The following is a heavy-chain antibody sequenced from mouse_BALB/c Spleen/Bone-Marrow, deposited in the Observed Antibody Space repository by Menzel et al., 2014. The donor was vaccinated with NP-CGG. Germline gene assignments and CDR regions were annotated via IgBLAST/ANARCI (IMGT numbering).Heavy chain of an antibody. Sequence: EESGGRLVTPGTPLTLTCTVSGFSLSNYDMNWVRQAPGKGLEWIGYIWTDGIAYYATWAKGRFTISKASSTTVDLRITSPTTEDTATYFCARNIYDYGNLWGQGTLVTVS. J-gene: IGHJ3*02. D-gene: IGHD1-1*02. V-gene: IGHV5-6-5*01. CDR3: ARNIYDYGNL. CDR1: GFSLSNYD. CDR2: IWTDGIA.